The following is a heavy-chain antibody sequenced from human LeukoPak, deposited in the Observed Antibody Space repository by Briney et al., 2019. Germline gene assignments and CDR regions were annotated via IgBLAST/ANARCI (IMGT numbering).Heavy chain of an antibody. D-gene: IGHD3-10*01. V-gene: IGHV1-8*01. J-gene: IGHJ5*02. Sequence: ASVKVSCKASGYTFTSYDINWVRQATGQGLEWMGWMNPNSGNTGYAQKFQGRVTMTRNTSISTAYMELSSLRSEDTAVYYCAKDYSKTSYYGSGTYYRPKWFDPWGQGTLVTVSS. CDR3: AKDYSKTSYYGSGTYYRPKWFDP. CDR2: MNPNSGNT. CDR1: GYTFTSYD.